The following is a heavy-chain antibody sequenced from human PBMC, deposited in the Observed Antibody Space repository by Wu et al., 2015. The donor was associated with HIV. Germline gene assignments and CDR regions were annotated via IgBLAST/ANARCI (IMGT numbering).Heavy chain of an antibody. CDR2: IIPIFGTA. V-gene: IGHV1-69*05. J-gene: IGHJ1*01. D-gene: IGHD3-10*01. Sequence: QVQLVQSGAEVKKPGSSVKVSCKASGGTFSSYAISWVRQAPGQGLEWMGGIIPIFGTANYAQKFQGRVTITTDESTSTAYMELSSLRSEDTAVYYCARGPESEYYYGSGSYMYFQHVGPGPPWSTVSS. CDR3: ARGPESEYYYGSGSYMYFQH. CDR1: GGTFSSYA.